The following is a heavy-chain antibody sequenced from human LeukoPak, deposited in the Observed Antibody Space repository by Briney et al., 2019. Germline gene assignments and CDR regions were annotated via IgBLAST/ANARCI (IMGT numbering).Heavy chain of an antibody. D-gene: IGHD6-13*01. J-gene: IGHJ4*02. Sequence: PGESLRLSCAASGFTFSNYWMTWVRQAPGKGLKWVVNIKQDGSEKYYVDSVKGRFTISRDNAKNSLYLQMNSLRAEDTAVYYCARGRAAADTLRVDYWGQGTLVTVSS. V-gene: IGHV3-7*03. CDR3: ARGRAAADTLRVDY. CDR2: IKQDGSEK. CDR1: GFTFSNYW.